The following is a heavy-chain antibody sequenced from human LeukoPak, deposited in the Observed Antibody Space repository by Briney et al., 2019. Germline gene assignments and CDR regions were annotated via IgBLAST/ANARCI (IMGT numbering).Heavy chain of an antibody. D-gene: IGHD6-19*01. CDR1: GGSISSSSYY. CDR2: IYYSGST. CDR3: ASSDSSGWYPIQH. Sequence: PSETLSLTCTVSGGSISSSSYYWGWIRQPPGKGLEWIGSIYYSGSTYYDPSLESRVTISVDTSKNQFSLKLSSVTAADTAVYYCASSDSSGWYPIQHWGQGTLVTVSS. J-gene: IGHJ1*01. V-gene: IGHV4-39*01.